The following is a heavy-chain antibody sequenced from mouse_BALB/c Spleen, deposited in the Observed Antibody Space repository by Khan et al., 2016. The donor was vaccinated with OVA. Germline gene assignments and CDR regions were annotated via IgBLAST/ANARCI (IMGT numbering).Heavy chain of an antibody. J-gene: IGHJ2*01. CDR1: GYTFTSYT. CDR2: INPSSGYT. CDR3: ARTHER. Sequence: QVQLQQSVAELARPGASGKMSCKASGYTFTSYTMHWVNQRPGQGLEWIGYINPSSGYTKYNQKFKDKATLTADKSSSTAYMQLSSLTSEDSAVYYWARTHERWGQGTTLTVSA. V-gene: IGHV1-4*01.